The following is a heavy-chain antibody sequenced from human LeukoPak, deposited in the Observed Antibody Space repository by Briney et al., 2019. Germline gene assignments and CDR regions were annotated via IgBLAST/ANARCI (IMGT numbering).Heavy chain of an antibody. CDR1: GGSISSSSYY. CDR3: ARGLYEVDY. D-gene: IGHD5/OR15-5a*01. J-gene: IGHJ4*02. Sequence: SETLSLTCTVSGGSISSSSYYWGWIRQPPGKGLEWIGSIYYSGSTYYNPSLKSRVTISVDTSKNQFSLKLSSVTAADTAVYYCARGLYEVDYWGQGTLVTVSS. CDR2: IYYSGST. V-gene: IGHV4-39*01.